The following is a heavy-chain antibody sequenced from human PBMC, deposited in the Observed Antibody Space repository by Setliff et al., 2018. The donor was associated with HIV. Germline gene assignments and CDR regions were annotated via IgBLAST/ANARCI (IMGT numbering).Heavy chain of an antibody. CDR3: AREAPSEPTRYYNFWSGYPDWFDP. CDR2: IYNGGAS. J-gene: IGHJ5*02. CDR1: GDSINSGSYY. D-gene: IGHD3-3*01. Sequence: SETLSLTCIVSGDSINSGSYYWGWIRQPPGKGLEWIGTIYNGGASHYNPSLKSRVIIFLDTSKNQLSLELTSVTAADTAVYYCAREAPSEPTRYYNFWSGYPDWFDPWGQGTLVTVSS. V-gene: IGHV4-39*07.